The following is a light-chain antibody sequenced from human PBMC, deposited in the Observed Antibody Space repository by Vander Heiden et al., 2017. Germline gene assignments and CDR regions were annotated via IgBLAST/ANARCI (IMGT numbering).Light chain of an antibody. CDR1: QSVISSY. J-gene: IGKJ2*01. CDR2: GAS. Sequence: EIVLSQPPGSMSLSPGESAAISCSASQSVISSYLAWYQQKPGQAPRLLIYGASSMATGIPYRFSGSGSGTDFTLTISRLQPEDVAVYYCQQDGSSPHTFGQGTKVDIK. CDR3: QQDGSSPHT. V-gene: IGKV3-20*01.